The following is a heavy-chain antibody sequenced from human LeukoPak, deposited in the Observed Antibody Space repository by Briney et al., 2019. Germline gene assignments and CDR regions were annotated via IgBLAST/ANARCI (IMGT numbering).Heavy chain of an antibody. Sequence: ASVTVSCKASGYTFTGYYMHWVRQAPGQGLEWMGWMNPNSGNSGSAQTFQGRVTMTRNTSMSSAYMELSSLRSEDTAVYYCARGSFSPWTTQSYFDYWGQGTLVTVSS. J-gene: IGHJ4*02. CDR3: ARGSFSPWTTQSYFDY. D-gene: IGHD1-14*01. V-gene: IGHV1-8*02. CDR2: MNPNSGNS. CDR1: GYTFTGYY.